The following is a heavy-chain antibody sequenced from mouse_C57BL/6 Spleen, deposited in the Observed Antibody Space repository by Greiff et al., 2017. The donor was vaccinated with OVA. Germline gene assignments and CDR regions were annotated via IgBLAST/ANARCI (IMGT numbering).Heavy chain of an antibody. D-gene: IGHD2-1*01. J-gene: IGHJ2*01. CDR1: GYTFTSYW. CDR3: ARERGYYGNYGGY. CDR2: INPSNGGT. Sequence: QVQLQQPGTELVKPGASVKLSCKASGYTFTSYWMPLVHPRPLPGLEWIGNINPSNGGTNYNEKFKSKATLTVDKSSSTAYMQLSSLTSEDSAVYYCARERGYYGNYGGYWGQGTTLTVSS. V-gene: IGHV1-53*01.